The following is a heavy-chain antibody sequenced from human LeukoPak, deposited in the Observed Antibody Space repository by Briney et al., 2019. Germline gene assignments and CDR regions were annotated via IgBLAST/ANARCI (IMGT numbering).Heavy chain of an antibody. CDR3: VKDGVIYPACYFDC. CDR1: GFPFSSYA. D-gene: IGHD2-8*01. V-gene: IGHV3-23*01. J-gene: IGHJ4*02. CDR2: LSDTGSMI. Sequence: GGSLRLSCAASGFPFSSYAMTWVRQAPGKGLEWVSTLSDTGSMIYYADSVKGRFTISRDNSKNTVYLQMNSLRADDTAVYYCVKDGVIYPACYFDCWGQGTLVTVSS.